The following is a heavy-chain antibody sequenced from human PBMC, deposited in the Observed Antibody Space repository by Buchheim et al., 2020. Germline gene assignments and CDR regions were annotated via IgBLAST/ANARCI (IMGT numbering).Heavy chain of an antibody. CDR2: IRYDGSNK. V-gene: IGHV3-30*02. Sequence: QVQLVESGGGVVQPGRSLRLSCAASGFTFSSYGMHWVRQAPGKGLEWVAFIRYDGSNKYYADSVKGRLTISRDNSKNTLSLQMNSLRAEDTAVYYCAKDLMYYDSSGYYLWYFDYWGQGTL. CDR1: GFTFSSYG. J-gene: IGHJ4*02. D-gene: IGHD3-22*01. CDR3: AKDLMYYDSSGYYLWYFDY.